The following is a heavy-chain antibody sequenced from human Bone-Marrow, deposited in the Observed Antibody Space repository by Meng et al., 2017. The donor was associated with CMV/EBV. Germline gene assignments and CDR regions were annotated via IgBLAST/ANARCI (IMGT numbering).Heavy chain of an antibody. CDR2: INPNSGAT. CDR3: AREWRRRRYDGNYNVPDGFDI. Sequence: ASVKVSCKASGYTFAGHYLHWVRQAPGQGLEWMGWINPNSGATNYAQKFRGRATMTRDTSTRTAYMDLSRLRSDDTALYYCAREWRRRRYDGNYNVPDGFDIWGQGKMVTVSS. CDR1: GYTFAGHY. V-gene: IGHV1-2*02. J-gene: IGHJ3*02. D-gene: IGHD1-26*01.